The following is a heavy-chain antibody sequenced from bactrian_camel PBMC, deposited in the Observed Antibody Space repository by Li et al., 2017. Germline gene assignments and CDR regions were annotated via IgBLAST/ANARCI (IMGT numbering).Heavy chain of an antibody. CDR3: AAAAFRLYIVEIKEVDFRY. CDR1: GHAYNGYC. J-gene: IGHJ6*01. Sequence: QVQLVESGGDSVQAGGSLQLSCVASGHAYNGYCLGWFRQPPGKEREEVATYDSNGRMTYADSVKGRFTISKDGAKNTLYLQMNSLKPDDTAIYYCAAAAFRLYIVEIKEVDFRYWGQGTQVTVS. CDR2: YDSNGRM. V-gene: IGHV3S57*01.